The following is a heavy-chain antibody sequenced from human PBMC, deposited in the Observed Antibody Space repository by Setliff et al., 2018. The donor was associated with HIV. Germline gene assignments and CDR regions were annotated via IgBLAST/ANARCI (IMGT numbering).Heavy chain of an antibody. D-gene: IGHD3-3*01. CDR1: GYTFTTYS. CDR3: ARVGVDSQEYFQH. J-gene: IGHJ1*01. CDR2: INTKTGNT. Sequence: ASVKVSCKASGYTFTTYSMNWVRQAPGKGLEWMGWINTKTGNTTYAQGFTGRLVFSLDTSVSTAYLQINSLKAEDTAIYYCARVGVDSQEYFQHWGQGTLVTVS. V-gene: IGHV7-4-1*02.